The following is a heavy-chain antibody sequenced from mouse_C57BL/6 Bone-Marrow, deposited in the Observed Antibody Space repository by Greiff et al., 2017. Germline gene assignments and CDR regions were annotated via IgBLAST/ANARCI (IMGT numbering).Heavy chain of an antibody. CDR1: GYTFTSYW. D-gene: IGHD2-14*01. CDR3: TRRETMGTTQGYY. CDR2: IYPGNSDT. J-gene: IGHJ2*01. V-gene: IGHV1-5*01. Sequence: EVQLQQSGTVLARPGASVKMSCKTSGYTFTSYWMHWVKQRPGQGLEWIGAIYPGNSDTSYNPKFKGQAKLTAVTSASTAYMELSSLRKEDSAVYYWTRRETMGTTQGYYWGQGTTLTVSS.